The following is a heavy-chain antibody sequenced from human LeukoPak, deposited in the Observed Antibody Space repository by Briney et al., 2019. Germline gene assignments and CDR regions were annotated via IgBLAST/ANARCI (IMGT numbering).Heavy chain of an antibody. CDR3: ARGGAFGDRTYYFAS. D-gene: IGHD4-17*01. CDR1: GFTFSSYA. CDR2: IWYDGSNK. J-gene: IGHJ4*02. Sequence: GRSLRLSCAASGFTFSSYAMNWVRQAPGKGLEWVAVIWYDGSNKYYADSVKGRFTISRDNPKNTVYLQMNSQGAEDTAVYYCARGGAFGDRTYYFASWGQGILVTVSS. V-gene: IGHV3-33*01.